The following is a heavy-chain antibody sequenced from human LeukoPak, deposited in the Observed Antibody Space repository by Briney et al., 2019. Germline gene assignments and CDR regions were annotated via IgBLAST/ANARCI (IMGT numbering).Heavy chain of an antibody. CDR3: ARDVNLWFGELTPDY. CDR2: ISPNSGGT. J-gene: IGHJ4*02. Sequence: ASVKVSCKASGYTFTRYYMHWVRQAPGKGLEGMGWISPNSGGTNYAQKFQGRVTMIRDTSISTAYMELSRLRSDDTAVYYCARDVNLWFGELTPDYLGQGTLLTVSS. D-gene: IGHD3-10*01. V-gene: IGHV1-2*02. CDR1: GYTFTRYY.